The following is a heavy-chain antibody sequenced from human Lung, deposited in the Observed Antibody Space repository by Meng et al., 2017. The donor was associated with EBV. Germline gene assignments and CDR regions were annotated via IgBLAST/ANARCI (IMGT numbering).Heavy chain of an antibody. Sequence: HVKLVQWGSVVFKPFETLSLTRTVYVGSFSGYYLSWIRQPPGKGLEWIGEINHIGSTNYNPSLKSRVTISVDTSKNQFSLKLSSVTAADTAVYYCARGRIIGDSSGYSDYWGQGTLVTVSS. V-gene: IGHV4-34*02. CDR2: INHIGST. CDR3: ARGRIIGDSSGYSDY. J-gene: IGHJ4*02. D-gene: IGHD3-22*01. CDR1: VGSFSGYY.